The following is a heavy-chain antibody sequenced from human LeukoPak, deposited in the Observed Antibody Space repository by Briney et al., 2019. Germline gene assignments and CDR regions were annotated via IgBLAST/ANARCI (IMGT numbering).Heavy chain of an antibody. CDR3: ARQGLLYSGSYGGGDY. V-gene: IGHV4-39*01. CDR1: GGSISSSSYY. CDR2: IYYSGST. Sequence: SETLSLTCTVSGGSISSSSYYWGWIRQPPGKGLEWIGSIYYSGSTYYNPSLKSRITISVDTAKNQFSLKLSSVTAADTAVYYCARQGLLYSGSYGGGDYWGQGTLVTVSS. D-gene: IGHD1-26*01. J-gene: IGHJ4*02.